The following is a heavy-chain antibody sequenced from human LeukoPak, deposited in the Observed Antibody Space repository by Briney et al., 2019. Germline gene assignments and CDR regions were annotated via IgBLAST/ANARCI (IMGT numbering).Heavy chain of an antibody. V-gene: IGHV3-9*01. CDR1: GFTFSSHW. CDR2: ISWNSGSI. CDR3: AKDMRSGWYP. D-gene: IGHD6-19*01. Sequence: GGSLRLSCAASGFTFSSHWMHWVRQAPGKGLEWVSGISWNSGSIGYADSVKGRFTISRDNAKNSLYLQMNSLRAEDTALYYCAKDMRSGWYPWGQGTLVTVSS. J-gene: IGHJ5*02.